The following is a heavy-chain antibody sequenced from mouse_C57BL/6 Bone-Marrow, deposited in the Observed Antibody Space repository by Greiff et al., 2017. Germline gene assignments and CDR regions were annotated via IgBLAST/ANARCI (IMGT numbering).Heavy chain of an antibody. J-gene: IGHJ3*01. CDR2: INPSTGGT. CDR1: GYSFTGYY. V-gene: IGHV1-42*01. CDR3: ARGVYYYGSSGFAY. D-gene: IGHD1-1*01. Sequence: VQLKESGPELVKPGASVKISCKASGYSFTGYYMNWVKQSPEKSLEWIGEINPSTGGTTYNQKFKAKATLTVDKSSSTAYMQLKSLTSEDSAVYYCARGVYYYGSSGFAYWGQGTLVTVSA.